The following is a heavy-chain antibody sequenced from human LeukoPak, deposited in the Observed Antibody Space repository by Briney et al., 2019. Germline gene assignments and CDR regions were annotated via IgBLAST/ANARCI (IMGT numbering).Heavy chain of an antibody. J-gene: IGHJ4*02. Sequence: PSETLSLTCTVSGGSISSGGYYWSWIRQPPGKGLEWIGYIYHSGSTYYNPSLKSRVTISVDRSKNQFSLKLSSVTAADTAVYYCAKSGGSSWFLDYWGQGTLVTVSS. CDR3: AKSGGSSWFLDY. CDR1: GGSISSGGYY. CDR2: IYHSGST. D-gene: IGHD6-13*01. V-gene: IGHV4-30-2*01.